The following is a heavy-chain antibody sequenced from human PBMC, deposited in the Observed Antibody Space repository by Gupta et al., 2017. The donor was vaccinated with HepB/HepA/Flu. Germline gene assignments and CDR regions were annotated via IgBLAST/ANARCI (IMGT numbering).Heavy chain of an antibody. Sequence: EVQLVESGGGLVKPGGSLRLSCAASGFIFSNAWLSWVRQAPGKGLEWVCRIKNKTGGRAKVYAAPVKGKFTISRENSKNTLYQQMNRLKTEDTVVYYCNADSGSSDYWGQGTLVTVAS. CDR1: GFIFSNAW. CDR2: IKNKTGGRAK. D-gene: IGHD1-26*01. V-gene: IGHV3-15*01. J-gene: IGHJ4*02. CDR3: NADSGSSDY.